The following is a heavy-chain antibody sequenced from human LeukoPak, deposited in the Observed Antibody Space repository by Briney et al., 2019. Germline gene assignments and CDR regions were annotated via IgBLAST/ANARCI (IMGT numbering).Heavy chain of an antibody. CDR3: ARLDTAMVKAYYSYYLDV. J-gene: IGHJ6*03. D-gene: IGHD5-18*01. CDR2: IIPIFGTA. Sequence: SVKVSCKASGGTFSSYAISWVRQAPGQGLEWMGGIIPIFGTANYAQKFQGRVTITADKSTSTAYMELSSLRSEDTAVYYCARLDTAMVKAYYSYYLDVWGKGTTVTVSS. CDR1: GGTFSSYA. V-gene: IGHV1-69*06.